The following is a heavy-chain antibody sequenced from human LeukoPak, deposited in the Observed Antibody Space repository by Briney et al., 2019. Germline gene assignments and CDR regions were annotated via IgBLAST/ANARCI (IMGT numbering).Heavy chain of an antibody. V-gene: IGHV3-30*18. D-gene: IGHD3-9*01. Sequence: GGSLRLSCAASGFTFSSYGMHWVRQAPGKGREGVAVISYDGSNKYYADSVKGRFTISRDNYKNTLYLQMNSLRAEDTAVYYCAKGRYFDWLSPFDYWGQGTLVTVSS. J-gene: IGHJ4*02. CDR1: GFTFSSYG. CDR2: ISYDGSNK. CDR3: AKGRYFDWLSPFDY.